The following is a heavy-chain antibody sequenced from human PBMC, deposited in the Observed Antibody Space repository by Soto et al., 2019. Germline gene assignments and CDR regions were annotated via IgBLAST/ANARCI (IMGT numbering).Heavy chain of an antibody. Sequence: QVQLVESGGGLVKPGGSLRLSCAASGFSFSDYHMNWIRQAPGKGLEWVSYISSSGTTIYYADSVKGRFTISRDNAKNTLDLQMNSLRAEDTAVYYCARDGDSSGWNEANWLDHWGQGTLVTVSS. J-gene: IGHJ5*02. CDR1: GFSFSDYH. CDR3: ARDGDSSGWNEANWLDH. D-gene: IGHD6-19*01. V-gene: IGHV3-11*01. CDR2: ISSSGTTI.